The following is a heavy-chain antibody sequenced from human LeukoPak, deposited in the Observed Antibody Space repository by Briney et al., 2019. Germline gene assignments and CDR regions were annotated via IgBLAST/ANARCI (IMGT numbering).Heavy chain of an antibody. J-gene: IGHJ4*02. CDR1: GFTFSNHG. Sequence: GRTLRLSCAASGFTFSNHGMSWVRQAAGQGLECVSAVSDSGSDTYYADSVKGRFTVSRDNSKNTLYLQMNSLRAEDTAVYYCAKRVPYSSSSVYFDNWGRGTLVTVSS. D-gene: IGHD6-6*01. CDR2: VSDSGSDT. V-gene: IGHV3-23*01. CDR3: AKRVPYSSSSVYFDN.